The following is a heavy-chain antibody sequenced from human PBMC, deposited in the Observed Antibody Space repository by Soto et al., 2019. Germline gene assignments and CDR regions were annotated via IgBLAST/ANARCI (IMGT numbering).Heavy chain of an antibody. Sequence: GGSLRLSCAASGFTFSSYAMSWVRQAPGKGLEWVSAISGSGGSTYYADSVKGRFTFSRDNSKNTLYLQMNSLRAEDTAVYYCAKIPPGYSYGYFYFDYWGQGTLVTVSS. CDR2: ISGSGGST. CDR3: AKIPPGYSYGYFYFDY. CDR1: GFTFSSYA. D-gene: IGHD5-18*01. J-gene: IGHJ4*02. V-gene: IGHV3-23*01.